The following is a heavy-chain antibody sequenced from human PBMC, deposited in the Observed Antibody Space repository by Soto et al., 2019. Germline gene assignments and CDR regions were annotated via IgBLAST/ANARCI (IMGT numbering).Heavy chain of an antibody. V-gene: IGHV1-69*13. CDR3: ALANRAFDI. CDR1: VGTFSSYA. CDR2: IIPIFGTA. J-gene: IGHJ3*02. Sequence: ASVTVSCKASVGTFSSYASSWVRQAPGQGLEWMGGIIPIFGTANYAQKFQGRVTITADESTSTAYMELSSLRSEDTAVYYCALANRAFDIWGQGTMVTVSS.